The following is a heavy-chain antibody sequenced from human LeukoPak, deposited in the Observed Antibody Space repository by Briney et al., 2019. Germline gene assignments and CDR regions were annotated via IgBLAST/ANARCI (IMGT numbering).Heavy chain of an antibody. J-gene: IGHJ4*02. D-gene: IGHD3-16*01. CDR2: TTPSGTT. CDR1: GFTFIMHS. CDR3: ASVRGGY. V-gene: IGHV3-69-1*01. Sequence: PGGSLRLSCAASGFTFIMHSINWVRQAPGKGPEWVSYTTPSGTTYYADSVKGRFSVSRDNGENSVYLLMNNLRAEDTAVYHCASVRGGYWGQGTLVAVSS.